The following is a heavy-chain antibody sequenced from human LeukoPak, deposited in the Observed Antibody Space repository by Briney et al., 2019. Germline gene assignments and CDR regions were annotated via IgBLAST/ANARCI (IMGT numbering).Heavy chain of an antibody. CDR2: ISYDGSNK. D-gene: IGHD3/OR15-3a*01. J-gene: IGHJ4*02. CDR1: GFTFSSYG. Sequence: GGSLRLSCAAAGFTFSSYGMHWVRQAPGKGLEWVAVISYDGSNKYYADSVKGRFTISRDNSKNTLYLQMNSLRAEDTAVYFCAKGWTDIDYWGQGTLVTVSS. CDR3: AKGWTDIDY. V-gene: IGHV3-30*18.